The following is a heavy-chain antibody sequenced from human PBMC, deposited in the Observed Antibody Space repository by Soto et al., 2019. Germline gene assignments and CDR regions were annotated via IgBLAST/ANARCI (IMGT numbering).Heavy chain of an antibody. CDR3: ARNIAAAPYNWFDP. CDR1: GYTFTSYA. V-gene: IGHV1-69*13. D-gene: IGHD6-13*01. J-gene: IGHJ5*02. CDR2: IIPIFGTA. Sequence: SVEVSFKAAGYTFTSYAMHWVRQAPGQRLEWMGGIIPIFGTANYAQKFQGRVTITADESTSTAYMELSSLRSEDTAVYYCARNIAAAPYNWFDPWGQGTLVTVSS.